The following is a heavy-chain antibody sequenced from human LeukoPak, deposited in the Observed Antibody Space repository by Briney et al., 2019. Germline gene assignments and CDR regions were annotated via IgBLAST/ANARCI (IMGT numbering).Heavy chain of an antibody. CDR2: INYSGST. V-gene: IGHV4-30-4*01. J-gene: IGHJ3*02. CDR1: GGSISSGDYY. CDR3: ARTYGSRSYVASDI. Sequence: SQTLSLTCTVSGGSISSGDYYWGWIRQPPGKGLEWIGYINYSGSTYYNPSLKSRVTISVDTSKNQFSLKLSSVTAADTAVYYCARTYGSRSYVASDIWGQGTMVTVSS. D-gene: IGHD3-10*01.